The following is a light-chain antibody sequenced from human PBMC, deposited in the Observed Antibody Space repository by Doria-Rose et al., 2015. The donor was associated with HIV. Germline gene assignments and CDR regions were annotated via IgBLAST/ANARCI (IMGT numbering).Light chain of an antibody. CDR2: DGS. J-gene: IGKJ1*01. CDR3: HQYGTSWT. Sequence: EIVLTQSSGTLSLSPGERATLSCRASQSFSSTYLAWYQQKPGQAPSLLIYDGSTRATGIPDRFSASGSRTDFTLTINRLEPEDFALYYCHQYGTSWTFGQGTKVEI. CDR1: QSFSSTY. V-gene: IGKV3-20*01.